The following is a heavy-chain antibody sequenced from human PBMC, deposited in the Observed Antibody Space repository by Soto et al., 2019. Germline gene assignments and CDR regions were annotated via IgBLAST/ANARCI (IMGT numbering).Heavy chain of an antibody. V-gene: IGHV3-30-3*01. Sequence: LRLSCAASGFTFSSYAMHWVRQAPGKGLEWVAVISYDGSNKYYADSVKGRFTISRDNSKNTLYLQMNSLRAEDTAVYCCARAPDYYDSSGYYYWGQGTLVTVSS. D-gene: IGHD3-22*01. CDR3: ARAPDYYDSSGYYY. CDR1: GFTFSSYA. J-gene: IGHJ4*02. CDR2: ISYDGSNK.